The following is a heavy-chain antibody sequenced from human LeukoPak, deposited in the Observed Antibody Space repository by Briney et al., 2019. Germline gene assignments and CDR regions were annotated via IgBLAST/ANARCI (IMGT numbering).Heavy chain of an antibody. J-gene: IGHJ4*02. CDR3: ARRGGDY. CDR2: IYYSGST. Sequence: SETLSLTCTVSGGPISSYYWSWIRQPPGKGLEWIGYIYYSGSTNYNPSLKSRVTISVDTSKNQFSLKLSSVTAADTAVYYCARRGGDYWGQGTLVTVSS. V-gene: IGHV4-59*08. D-gene: IGHD3-10*01. CDR1: GGPISSYY.